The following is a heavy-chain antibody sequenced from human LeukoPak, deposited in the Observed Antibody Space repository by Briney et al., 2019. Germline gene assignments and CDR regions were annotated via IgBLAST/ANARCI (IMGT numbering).Heavy chain of an antibody. D-gene: IGHD3-9*01. V-gene: IGHV1-8*03. Sequence: ASVKVSCKASGYTFTSYDINWVRQAPGQGLEWMGWMNPNSGNTGYAQKFQGRVTITRNTSISTAYMELSSLRSEDTAVYYCARGPQNYYDILTGYLYWGQGTLVTVSS. J-gene: IGHJ4*02. CDR3: ARGPQNYYDILTGYLY. CDR2: MNPNSGNT. CDR1: GYTFTSYD.